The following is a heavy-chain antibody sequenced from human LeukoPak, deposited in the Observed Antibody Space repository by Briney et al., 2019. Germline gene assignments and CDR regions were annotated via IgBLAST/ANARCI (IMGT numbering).Heavy chain of an antibody. J-gene: IGHJ4*02. V-gene: IGHV3-7*01. CDR1: GFTFSSYW. CDR2: IKQDGSEK. Sequence: AGGSLRLSCAASGFTFSSYWMSWVRQAPGKGLEWVANIKQDGSEKYYVDSVKGRFTISRDNAKNRLYLQMNSPGAEDTAVYYCASTIGSAGTQYWGQGTLVTVSS. D-gene: IGHD6-13*01. CDR3: ASTIGSAGTQY.